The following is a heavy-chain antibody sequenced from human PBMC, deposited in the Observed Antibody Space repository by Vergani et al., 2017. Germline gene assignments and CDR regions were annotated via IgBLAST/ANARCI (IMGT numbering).Heavy chain of an antibody. CDR1: GFTFSACP. V-gene: IGHV3-23*01. J-gene: IGHJ4*02. CDR2: ISARYPST. D-gene: IGHD2-15*01. Sequence: EVQLLESGGGLVQPGGSLRLSCAASGFTFSACPMTWVRQAPGKGLEWVSAISARYPSTYYADSLKGRFTISRDNSKNMLYLQMNRLRSEDTAVYYCARLSSDTTPYLQGGYDCWGQGTLVSVSS. CDR3: ARLSSDTTPYLQGGYDC.